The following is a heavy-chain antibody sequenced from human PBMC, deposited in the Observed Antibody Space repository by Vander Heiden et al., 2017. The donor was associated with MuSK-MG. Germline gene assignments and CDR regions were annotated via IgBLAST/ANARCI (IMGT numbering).Heavy chain of an antibody. D-gene: IGHD4-4*01. CDR2: ISSSGSYI. J-gene: IGHJ4*02. CDR1: GFSFRTYT. Sequence: EVQLVESGGGLVKPGGSLRLSWAASGFSFRTYTMNWVRQAPGKGLEWVSSISSSGSYIYYADSVRGRFTISRDNAKRSLYLQMSSLRAEDTGIYFYAREDYKRLDFWGRGTLVTVSS. V-gene: IGHV3-21*01. CDR3: AREDYKRLDF.